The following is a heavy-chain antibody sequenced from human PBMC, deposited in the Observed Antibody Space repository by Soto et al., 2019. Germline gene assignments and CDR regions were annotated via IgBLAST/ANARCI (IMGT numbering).Heavy chain of an antibody. D-gene: IGHD2-2*01. CDR2: ISYDGSNK. Sequence: QVQLVESGGGVVQPGRSLRLSCAASGFTFSSYGMHWVRQAPGKGLEWVAVISYDGSNKYYADSVKGRFTISRDNSKNTLYLQMNSLRAEDTAVYYCAKDCYQLLIAYYFDYWGQGTLVTVSS. J-gene: IGHJ4*02. CDR3: AKDCYQLLIAYYFDY. V-gene: IGHV3-30*18. CDR1: GFTFSSYG.